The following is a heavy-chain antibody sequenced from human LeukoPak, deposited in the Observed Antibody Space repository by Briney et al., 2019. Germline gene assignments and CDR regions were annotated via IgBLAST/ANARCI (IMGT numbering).Heavy chain of an antibody. Sequence: GGSLRLSCAASGFTFSSYGMHCVRQAPGKGLEWVAVISYDGSNKYYADSVKGRFTISRDNSKNTRYLQMNSLRAEDTAVYYCAKYFGEAYWGQGTLVTVSS. D-gene: IGHD3-10*01. V-gene: IGHV3-30*18. CDR2: ISYDGSNK. J-gene: IGHJ4*02. CDR1: GFTFSSYG. CDR3: AKYFGEAY.